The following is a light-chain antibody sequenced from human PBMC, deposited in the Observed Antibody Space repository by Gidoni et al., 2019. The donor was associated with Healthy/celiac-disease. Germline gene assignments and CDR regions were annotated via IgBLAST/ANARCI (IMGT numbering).Light chain of an antibody. V-gene: IGKV2-28*01. CDR3: MQALQTLPIT. J-gene: IGKJ5*01. CDR1: QSLLHSNGYNY. CDR2: LGS. Sequence: DIVMTQSPLSLPVTPGEPASISCRSSQSLLHSNGYNYLYWYLQKPGQSPQLLIYLGSNRASGVPDRFSGSGSGTDFTLKISRVEAEDVGVYYCMQALQTLPITFGQGTRLEIK.